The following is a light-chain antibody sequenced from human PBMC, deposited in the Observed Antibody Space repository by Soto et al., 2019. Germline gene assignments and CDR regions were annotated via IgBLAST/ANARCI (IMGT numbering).Light chain of an antibody. CDR1: SSDVGSYNR. Sequence: QSALTQPPSVSGSPGQSVTISCTGTSSDVGSYNRVSWYQQPPGTAPKLMIYEVSNRPSGVPDRFSGSKSGNTASLTISGLQAEDEADYYCSLYTSSSTLHVFGTGTKLTVL. V-gene: IGLV2-18*01. J-gene: IGLJ1*01. CDR2: EVS. CDR3: SLYTSSSTLHV.